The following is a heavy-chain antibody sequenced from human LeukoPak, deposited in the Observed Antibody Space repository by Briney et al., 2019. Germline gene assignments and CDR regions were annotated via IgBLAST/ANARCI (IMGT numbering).Heavy chain of an antibody. J-gene: IGHJ4*02. V-gene: IGHV4/OR15-8*01. D-gene: IGHD1-1*01. Sequence: PSETLSLTCAVSGGSISSNNWWGWGRPPAGKGVEWIGEIYHSGSPNYNPSLKSRVTISGEKSRKNFSLNMNAVTAADTAVYYCASVNINNWLSCDYRGQGTLVTVSS. CDR1: GGSISSNNW. CDR2: IYHSGSP. CDR3: ASVNINNWLSCDY.